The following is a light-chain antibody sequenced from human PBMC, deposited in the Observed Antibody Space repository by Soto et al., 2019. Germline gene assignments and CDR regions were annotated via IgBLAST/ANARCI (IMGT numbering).Light chain of an antibody. CDR3: AAWDDSLSGWV. J-gene: IGLJ3*02. V-gene: IGLV1-47*01. CDR1: SSNIGSNY. Sequence: QSVLTQPPSASGAPGQRLTISCFGSSSNIGSNYVYWYQQLPGTAPKLLIYRNNQRPSGIPDRFSGSKSGTSASLAISGLRSEDEADYSCAAWDDSLSGWVFGGGTKLTVL. CDR2: RNN.